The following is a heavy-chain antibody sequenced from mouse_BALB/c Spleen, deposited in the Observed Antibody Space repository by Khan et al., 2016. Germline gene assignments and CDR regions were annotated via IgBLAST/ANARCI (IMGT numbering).Heavy chain of an antibody. V-gene: IGHV1-80*01. J-gene: IGHJ2*01. CDR2: IYPGGGDT. Sequence: QVQLQQSGAELVRPGSSVKISCKASGYAFSSYWMDWVKQRPGQGLEWIGQIYPGGGDTKYNGDFKGKATLTADKSSSTAYMQLSSLTSEDSAVYFCARYGTHYFDYWGQGTTLTVSS. CDR3: ARYGTHYFDY. D-gene: IGHD1-1*01. CDR1: GYAFSSYW.